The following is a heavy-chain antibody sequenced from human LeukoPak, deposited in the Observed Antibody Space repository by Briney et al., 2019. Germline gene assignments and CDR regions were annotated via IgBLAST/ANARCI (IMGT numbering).Heavy chain of an antibody. CDR2: INPNSGGT. Sequence: ASVKVSCKASGYTFTGYYMHWVRQAPGQGLEWMGWINPNSGGTNYAQKFQGRVTMTRDTSISTACMELSRLRSDDTAVYYCARVYSSGWHATPTYYFDYWGQGTLVTVSS. V-gene: IGHV1-2*02. CDR3: ARVYSSGWHATPTYYFDY. D-gene: IGHD6-19*01. J-gene: IGHJ4*02. CDR1: GYTFTGYY.